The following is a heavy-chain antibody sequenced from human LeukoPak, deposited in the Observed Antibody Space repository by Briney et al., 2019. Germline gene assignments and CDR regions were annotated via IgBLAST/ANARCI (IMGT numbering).Heavy chain of an antibody. CDR1: GFIFSSYG. D-gene: IGHD6-13*01. V-gene: IGHV3-30*18. J-gene: IGHJ4*02. Sequence: GGSLRLSCAASGFIFSSYGMHWVRQAPGKGLEWVAVISYDGSNKYYADSVKGRFTISRDNSKNTLYLQMNSLRAEDTAVYYCAKEDIAAAGTGLDYWGQGTLVTVSS. CDR2: ISYDGSNK. CDR3: AKEDIAAAGTGLDY.